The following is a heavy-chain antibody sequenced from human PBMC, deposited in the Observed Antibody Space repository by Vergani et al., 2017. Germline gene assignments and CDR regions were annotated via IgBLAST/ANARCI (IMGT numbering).Heavy chain of an antibody. CDR2: IRGSGTDP. J-gene: IGHJ1*01. Sequence: EMQLLESGGGLVQPGGSLRLSCVISEVSVSKYAMSWVRQTPGKGLEWVSSIRGSGTDPHYTDSVKGRFTISRDNSKHTLFLQMHSLRPEDTAIYFCASDVLFSNSRSSWGLGTLVTVSS. CDR3: ASDVLFSNSRSS. D-gene: IGHD2/OR15-2a*01. V-gene: IGHV3-23*01. CDR1: EVSVSKYA.